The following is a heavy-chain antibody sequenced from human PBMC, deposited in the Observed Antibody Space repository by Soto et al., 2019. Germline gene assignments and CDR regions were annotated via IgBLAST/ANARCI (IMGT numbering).Heavy chain of an antibody. V-gene: IGHV3-23*01. J-gene: IGHJ6*02. D-gene: IGHD3-22*01. CDR2: ISGSTGST. CDR1: GLVFSNYA. Sequence: PGGSLRLSCAASGLVFSNYAMSWVRQVPGKGLEWVSTISGSTGSTFYADAVTGRFTISRDDSKNTMFLQMNSLRVEDTAVYYCARYYYDSSGYDGMDVWGQGTTVTVSS. CDR3: ARYYYDSSGYDGMDV.